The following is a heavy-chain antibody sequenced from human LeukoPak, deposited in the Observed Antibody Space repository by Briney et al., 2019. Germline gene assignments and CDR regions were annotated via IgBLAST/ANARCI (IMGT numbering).Heavy chain of an antibody. CDR2: ISSSSSTI. J-gene: IGHJ6*02. D-gene: IGHD2-8*01. V-gene: IGHV3-48*01. CDR1: GFTVSSNY. CDR3: ARVECTNGVCRPLSYYYGMDV. Sequence: GGSLRLSCAASGFTVSSNYMSWVRQAPGKGLEWVSYISSSSSTIYYADSVKGRFTISRDNAKNSLYLQMNSLRAEDTAVYYCARVECTNGVCRPLSYYYGMDVWGQGTTVTVSS.